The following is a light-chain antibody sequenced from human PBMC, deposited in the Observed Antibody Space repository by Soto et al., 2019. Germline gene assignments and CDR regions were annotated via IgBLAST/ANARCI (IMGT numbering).Light chain of an antibody. V-gene: IGKV1-39*01. Sequence: IQMTQSPSSLSAYVGDRATMTCRASQNGSNRLQWYQQQPGRAPKRLVYTTSTLQSGEPSRLSGSGSGTYFTLTINSLQPEDFATNFCKHSYTKRITFVPGTTVDIK. CDR1: QNGSNR. CDR2: TTS. CDR3: KHSYTKRIT. J-gene: IGKJ3*01.